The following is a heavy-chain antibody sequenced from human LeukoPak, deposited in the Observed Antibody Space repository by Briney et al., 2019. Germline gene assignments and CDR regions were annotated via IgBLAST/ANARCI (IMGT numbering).Heavy chain of an antibody. CDR3: ARGLWESYSSSSPTQYNWFDP. CDR2: IIPIFGTA. D-gene: IGHD6-6*01. CDR1: GGTFSSYA. Sequence: SVKVSCKASGGTFSSYAISWVRQAPGQGLEWMGGIIPIFGTANYAQKFQGRVTITTDESTSTAYMELSSLRSEDTAVYCCARGLWESYSSSSPTQYNWFDPWGQGTLVTVSS. V-gene: IGHV1-69*05. J-gene: IGHJ5*02.